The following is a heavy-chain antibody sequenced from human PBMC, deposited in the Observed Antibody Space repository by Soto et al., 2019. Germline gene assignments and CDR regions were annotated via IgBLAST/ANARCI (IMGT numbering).Heavy chain of an antibody. V-gene: IGHV3-23*01. D-gene: IGHD6-13*01. J-gene: IGHJ4*02. CDR3: AKGLAAAGTFFDY. CDR1: GFTFSSYA. CDR2: ISGSGGST. Sequence: GGSLRLSCAASGFTFSSYAMSWVRQAPGKGLEWVSAISGSGGSTYYADSVKGRFTISRDNSKNTLYLQMNSPRAEDTAVYYCAKGLAAAGTFFDYWGQGTLVTVSS.